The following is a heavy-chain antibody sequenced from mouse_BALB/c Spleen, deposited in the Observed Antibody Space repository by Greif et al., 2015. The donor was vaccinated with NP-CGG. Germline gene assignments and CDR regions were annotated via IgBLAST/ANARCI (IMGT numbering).Heavy chain of an antibody. CDR1: GYTFTSYW. J-gene: IGHJ2*01. D-gene: IGHD2-4*01. Sequence: VKLVESGAELAKPGASVKMSCKASGYTFTSYWMHWVKQRPGQGLEWIGYINPSTGYTEYNQKFKDKATLTADKSSSTAYMQLSSLTSEDSAVYYCARRGDYDGFDYWGQGTTPTVSS. V-gene: IGHV1-7*01. CDR3: ARRGDYDGFDY. CDR2: INPSTGYT.